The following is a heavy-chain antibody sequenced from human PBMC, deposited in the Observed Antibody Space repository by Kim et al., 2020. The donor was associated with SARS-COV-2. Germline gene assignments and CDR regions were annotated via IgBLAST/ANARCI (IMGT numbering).Heavy chain of an antibody. CDR1: GFTFSSYW. V-gene: IGHV3-7*01. J-gene: IGHJ6*03. D-gene: IGHD5-18*01. CDR3: ARALNVGYGYYYMDV. CDR2: IKQDGSEK. Sequence: GGSLRLSCAASGFTFSSYWMSWVRQAPGKGLEWVANIKQDGSEKYYVDSVKGRFTISRDNAKNSLYLQMNSLRAEDTAVYYCARALNVGYGYYYMDVWGKGTTVTVSS.